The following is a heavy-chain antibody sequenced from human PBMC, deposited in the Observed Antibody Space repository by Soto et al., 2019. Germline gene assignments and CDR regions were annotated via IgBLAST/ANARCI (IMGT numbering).Heavy chain of an antibody. CDR3: ARDTLPALGYCSSTSCYPVYGMDV. CDR2: IWYDGSND. D-gene: IGHD2-2*01. V-gene: IGHV3-33*01. CDR1: GFTFSNYG. J-gene: IGHJ6*02. Sequence: PGGSLRLSCAASGFTFSNYGMHWVRQAPGKGLEWVAIIWYDGSNDYYVDSVKGRFTISRDNSKNTLSLQMNSLRAEDTAVYYCARDTLPALGYCSSTSCYPVYGMDVWGQGTTVTVSS.